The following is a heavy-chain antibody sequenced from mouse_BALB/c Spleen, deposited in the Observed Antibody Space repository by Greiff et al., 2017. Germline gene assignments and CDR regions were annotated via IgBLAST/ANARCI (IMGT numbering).Heavy chain of an antibody. D-gene: IGHD2-10*01. CDR1: GFTFSSYG. J-gene: IGHJ1*01. V-gene: IGHV5-6*01. CDR2: ISSGGSYT. CDR3: ARRLLRYFDV. Sequence: EVQRVESGGDLVKPGGSLKLSCAASGFTFSSYGMSWVRQTPDKRLEWVATISSGGSYTYYPDSVKGRFTISRDNAKSTLYLQMSSLKSEDTAMYYCARRLLRYFDVWGAGTTVTVSA.